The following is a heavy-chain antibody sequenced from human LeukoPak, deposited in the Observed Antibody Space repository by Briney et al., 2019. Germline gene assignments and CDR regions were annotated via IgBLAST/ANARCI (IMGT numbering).Heavy chain of an antibody. J-gene: IGHJ3*01. V-gene: IGHV3-21*06. CDR2: ISSSSSHI. CDR1: GFTFSSYW. Sequence: GGSLRLSCSASGFTFSSYWMSWVRQAPGKGPEWVSSISSSSSHIYYTDSLMGRFTVSRDNAKSSLDLQMNSLRVEDTAVYYCARVTRNSGVFDVWGQGTMVTVSS. CDR3: ARVTRNSGVFDV. D-gene: IGHD1-14*01.